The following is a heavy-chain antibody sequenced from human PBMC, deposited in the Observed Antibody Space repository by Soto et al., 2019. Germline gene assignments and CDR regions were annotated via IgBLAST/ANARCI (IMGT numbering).Heavy chain of an antibody. V-gene: IGHV4-59*01. Sequence: SETLSLTCTVSGGSISTYYWSWIRQPPGKGLEWIGYIYYTGITNYNPSLKSRVTISVDTSKNQFSLKLNSVTAADTAVYYCARDLWGYCGTDCYPLDVWGQGTTVTVSS. CDR1: GGSISTYY. CDR3: ARDLWGYCGTDCYPLDV. CDR2: IYYTGIT. J-gene: IGHJ6*02. D-gene: IGHD2-21*02.